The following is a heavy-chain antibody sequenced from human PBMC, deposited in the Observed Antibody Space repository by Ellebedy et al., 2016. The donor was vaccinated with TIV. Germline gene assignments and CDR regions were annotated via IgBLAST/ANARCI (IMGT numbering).Heavy chain of an antibody. CDR2: ISGSSTNR. D-gene: IGHD2-2*01. Sequence: GESLKISCTASGFTFSDYSMSWVRQAPGKGLEWVSSISGSSTNRDYADSVKGRFTISRDNAKNSLYLQMNSLRAEDTAVYYCARNDMPAYPCFDFWGQGTLVTVSS. J-gene: IGHJ4*02. V-gene: IGHV3-11*06. CDR3: ARNDMPAYPCFDF. CDR1: GFTFSDYS.